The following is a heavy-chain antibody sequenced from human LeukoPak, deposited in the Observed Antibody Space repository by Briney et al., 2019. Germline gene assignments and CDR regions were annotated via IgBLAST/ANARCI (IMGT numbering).Heavy chain of an antibody. CDR2: IYYSGST. V-gene: IGHV4-39*01. D-gene: IGHD3-10*01. CDR1: GGSISSSSYY. J-gene: IGHJ3*02. CDR3: ARRSPVLLWFGELSWGAFDI. Sequence: SETLSLTCTVSGGSISSSSYYWGWIRQPPGKGLEWIGSIYYSGSTYYNPSLKSRVTISVDTSKNQFSLKLSSVTAADTAVYYCARRSPVLLWFGELSWGAFDIWGQGTMVTVSS.